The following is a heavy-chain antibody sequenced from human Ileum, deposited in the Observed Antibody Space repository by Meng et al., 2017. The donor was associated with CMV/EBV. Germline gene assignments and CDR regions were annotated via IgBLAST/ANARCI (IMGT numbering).Heavy chain of an antibody. Sequence: GESLKISCTASGITFNTYWMHWVRQAPGKGLEWVAIISYDGSNKYYADSVKGRFTISRDNSKNTLYLQMNSLRAEDTAVYYCARTIQFLKWLFDYWGQGTLVTVSS. V-gene: IGHV3-30-3*01. D-gene: IGHD3-3*01. CDR1: GITFNTYW. CDR3: ARTIQFLKWLFDY. J-gene: IGHJ4*02. CDR2: ISYDGSNK.